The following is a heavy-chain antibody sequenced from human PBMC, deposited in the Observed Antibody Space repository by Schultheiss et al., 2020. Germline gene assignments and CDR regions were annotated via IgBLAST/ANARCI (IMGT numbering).Heavy chain of an antibody. CDR1: GGSFSGYY. Sequence: GSLRLSCAVYGGSFSGYYWSWIRQPPGKGLEWIGEISHSGSTNYNPSLKSRVTISVDTSKNQFSLKLSSVTAADTAVYYCARGSLLWFGELQNYYYYGMDVWGQGTTVTVSS. J-gene: IGHJ6*02. CDR2: ISHSGST. V-gene: IGHV4-34*01. CDR3: ARGSLLWFGELQNYYYYGMDV. D-gene: IGHD3-10*01.